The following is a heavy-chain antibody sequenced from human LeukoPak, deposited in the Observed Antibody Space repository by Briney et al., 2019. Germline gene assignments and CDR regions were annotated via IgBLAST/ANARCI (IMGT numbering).Heavy chain of an antibody. D-gene: IGHD3-10*01. CDR1: GFTFSSSV. CDR3: AKRASGSGTSLYYFDY. Sequence: PGGSLRLSCGASGFTFSSSVMSWVRQAPGKGLEWVSVITNSGGSTYYADSVKGRFTISRDNSKNTLYLQMNSLRAEDTAVYYCAKRASGSGTSLYYFDYWGQGTLVTVSS. V-gene: IGHV3-23*01. J-gene: IGHJ4*02. CDR2: ITNSGGST.